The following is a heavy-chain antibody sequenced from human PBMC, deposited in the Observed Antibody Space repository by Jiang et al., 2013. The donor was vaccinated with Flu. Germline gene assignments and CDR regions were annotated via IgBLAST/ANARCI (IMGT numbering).Heavy chain of an antibody. D-gene: IGHD1-26*01. CDR1: GYTFTSYA. CDR3: APARVGATSPLPPFDY. J-gene: IGHJ4*02. Sequence: SGAEVKKPGASVKVSCKASGYTFTSYAMHWVRQAPGQRLEWMGWINAGNGNTKYSQKFQGRVTITRDTSASTAYMELSSLRSEDTAVYYCAPARVGATSPLPPFDYWAREPWSPSPQ. V-gene: IGHV1-3*01. CDR2: INAGNGNT.